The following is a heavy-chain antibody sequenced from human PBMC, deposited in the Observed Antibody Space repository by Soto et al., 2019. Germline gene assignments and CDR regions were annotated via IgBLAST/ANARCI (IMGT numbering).Heavy chain of an antibody. D-gene: IGHD3-22*01. J-gene: IGHJ6*02. CDR3: AREGFGYYDSSGFYGMDV. Sequence: ASVKVSCKASGYTFTGYYMHWVRQAPGQGLEWMGWINPNSGGTNYAQKFQGWVTMTRDTSISTAYMELSRLRSDDTAVYYCAREGFGYYDSSGFYGMDVWGQGTTVTVSS. V-gene: IGHV1-2*04. CDR1: GYTFTGYY. CDR2: INPNSGGT.